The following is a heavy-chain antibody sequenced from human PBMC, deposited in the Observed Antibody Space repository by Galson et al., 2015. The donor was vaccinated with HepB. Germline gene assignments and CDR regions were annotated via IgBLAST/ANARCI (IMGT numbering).Heavy chain of an antibody. J-gene: IGHJ4*02. V-gene: IGHV1-18*04. CDR1: GYTFTSYG. CDR2: ISAYNGNT. D-gene: IGHD1-1*01. Sequence: QSGAEVKKPGASVKVSCKASGYTFTSYGISWVRQAPGQGLEWMGWISAYNGNTNYAQKLQGRVTMITDTSTSTAYMELRSLRSDDTAVYYCASGKTNWNDVGTFDYWGQGTLVTVSS. CDR3: ASGKTNWNDVGTFDY.